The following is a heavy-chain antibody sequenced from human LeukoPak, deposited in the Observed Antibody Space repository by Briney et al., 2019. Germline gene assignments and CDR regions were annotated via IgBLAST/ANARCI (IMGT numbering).Heavy chain of an antibody. Sequence: PGGSLRLSCAASGFTFSSYWMSWVRQAPGKGLEWVANIKQDGSEKYYVDSVKGRFTISRDNAKNSLYLQMNSLRAEDTAAYYCARDLPGWDYYFDYWGQGTLVTVSS. V-gene: IGHV3-7*01. J-gene: IGHJ4*02. CDR3: ARDLPGWDYYFDY. D-gene: IGHD1-26*01. CDR1: GFTFSSYW. CDR2: IKQDGSEK.